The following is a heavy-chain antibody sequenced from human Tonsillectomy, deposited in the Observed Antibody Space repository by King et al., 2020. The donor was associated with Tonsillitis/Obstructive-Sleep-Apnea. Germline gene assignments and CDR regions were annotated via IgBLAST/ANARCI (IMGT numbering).Heavy chain of an antibody. D-gene: IGHD4-23*01. V-gene: IGHV3-30*04. CDR1: GFTFSSYD. CDR3: ATDPRVTYGGHYGMDD. J-gene: IGHJ6*02. CDR2: IKYDENNK. Sequence: VQLVESGGGVVQPGRSLRLSCAASGFTFSSYDMHWVRQAPGKGLEWVAVIKYDENNKYYADSVKGRFTISRDNSKNTLYLQMTSLGAEVTVVYYSATDPRVTYGGHYGMDDWGQGTPVTVSS.